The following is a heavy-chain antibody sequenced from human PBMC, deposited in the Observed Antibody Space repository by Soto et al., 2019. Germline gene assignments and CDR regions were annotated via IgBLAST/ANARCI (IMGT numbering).Heavy chain of an antibody. J-gene: IGHJ5*02. V-gene: IGHV4-59*08. CDR3: ASMGYHYGSGSYPLDP. CDR2: MYNSGST. D-gene: IGHD3-10*01. Sequence: PSETLSLTCTVSGVSISSYYWSWIRQPPGKGLEWIGFMYNSGSTHYNPPLKSRVTISLDTSKNQFSLNLRSVTAADTAVYYCASMGYHYGSGSYPLDPWGQGTLVTVSS. CDR1: GVSISSYY.